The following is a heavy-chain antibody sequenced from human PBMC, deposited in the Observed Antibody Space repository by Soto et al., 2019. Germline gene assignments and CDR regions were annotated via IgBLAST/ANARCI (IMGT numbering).Heavy chain of an antibody. CDR2: IKQDGSEK. J-gene: IGHJ4*02. CDR1: GFTFSSYW. Sequence: GGSLRLSCAVSGFTFSSYWMNWVRQAPGKGLEWVANIKQDGSEKYYVDSVKGRFTISRDNAKNSLYLQMNSLRAEDTAVYYCARSTTTFDYWGQGTLVTVSS. D-gene: IGHD4-17*01. V-gene: IGHV3-7*05. CDR3: ARSTTTFDY.